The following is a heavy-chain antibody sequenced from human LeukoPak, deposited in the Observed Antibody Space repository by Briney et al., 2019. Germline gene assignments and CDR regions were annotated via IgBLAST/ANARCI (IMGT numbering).Heavy chain of an antibody. CDR3: ARVRGSYHFDY. V-gene: IGHV3-48*01. D-gene: IGHD1-26*01. J-gene: IGHJ4*02. CDR2: ITSSSSAI. Sequence: QTGGSLRLSCAASGFTFSGYSMNWVRQAPGKGLEWVSYITSSSSAIYYADSVEGRFTISRDNARNSLYLQMNSLRAEDTAVYYCARVRGSYHFDYWGQGTLVTVSS. CDR1: GFTFSGYS.